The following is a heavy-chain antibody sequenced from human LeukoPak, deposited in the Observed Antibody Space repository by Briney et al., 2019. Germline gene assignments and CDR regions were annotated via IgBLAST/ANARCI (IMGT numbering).Heavy chain of an antibody. V-gene: IGHV4-34*01. Sequence: SETLSLTCAVYGGSFSGYYWSWIRQPPGKGLEWIGEINHSGSTNYNPSLKSRVTISVDTSKNQFSLKLSSGTAADTAVYYCARVEEGYGSGRRENYYYYYMDVWSKGTTVTISS. CDR1: GGSFSGYY. CDR2: INHSGST. CDR3: ARVEEGYGSGRRENYYYYYMDV. D-gene: IGHD3-10*01. J-gene: IGHJ6*03.